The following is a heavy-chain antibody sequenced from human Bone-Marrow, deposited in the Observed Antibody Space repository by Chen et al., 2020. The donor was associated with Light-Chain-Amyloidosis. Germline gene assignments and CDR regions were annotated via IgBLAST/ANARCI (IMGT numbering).Heavy chain of an antibody. V-gene: IGHV3-72*01. CDR1: GFTFSDHY. Sequence: EVQLVESGGGLVQPGGSLRLSCAASGFTFSDHYMDWVRQAPGKGLEWVGRTRNKANSYTTEYAASVKGRFTISRDDSKNSLYLQMNSLRAEDTAVYYCAKDISYDDILPGYPADAFDIWGQGTMVTVSS. J-gene: IGHJ3*02. CDR3: AKDISYDDILPGYPADAFDI. D-gene: IGHD3-9*01. CDR2: TRNKANSYTT.